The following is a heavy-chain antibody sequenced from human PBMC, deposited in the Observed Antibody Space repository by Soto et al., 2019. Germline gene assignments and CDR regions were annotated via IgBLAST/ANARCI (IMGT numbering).Heavy chain of an antibody. Sequence: QVQVVQSGAEVKKPESSVKVSCQPSGGTFNTYTVNWVRLAPGHGLEWMGRFIPILDMPNYAQKFQDRVAITADRSTFTAYMELNSLTSDDTAVYYCAITYCRDNSCPRDFDFWGTGTRVTGSS. CDR2: FIPILDMP. CDR3: AITYCRDNSCPRDFDF. CDR1: GGTFNTYT. J-gene: IGHJ4*02. V-gene: IGHV1-69*02. D-gene: IGHD2-21*01.